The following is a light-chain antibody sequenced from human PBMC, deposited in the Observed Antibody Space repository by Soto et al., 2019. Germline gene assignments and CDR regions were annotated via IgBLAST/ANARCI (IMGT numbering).Light chain of an antibody. CDR1: QTISSW. J-gene: IGKJ1*01. CDR3: QHYYSYSEA. Sequence: DIQMTQAHSTLSGSVGDRVTVTCLSSQTISSWLAWYQQKPGKAPKLLIYKASTLKSGVPSRFSGSGSGTEFTLTISSLQPDDFAAYYCQHYYSYSEAFGQGTKVDIK. CDR2: KAS. V-gene: IGKV1-5*03.